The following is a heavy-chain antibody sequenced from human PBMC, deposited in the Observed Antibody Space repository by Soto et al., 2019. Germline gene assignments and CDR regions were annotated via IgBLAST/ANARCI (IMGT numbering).Heavy chain of an antibody. J-gene: IGHJ4*02. D-gene: IGHD3-22*01. CDR2: IIPIFGTA. CDR1: GGTFSSYA. V-gene: IGHV1-69*12. Sequence: QVQLVQSGAEVKKPGSSVKVSCKASGGTFSSYAISWVRQAPGQGLEWMGGIIPIFGTANYAQKFQGRVTIPADESTSTAYMELSSLRSEDTAVYYCARVPTPYYYDSSATWGYWGQGTLVTVSS. CDR3: ARVPTPYYYDSSATWGY.